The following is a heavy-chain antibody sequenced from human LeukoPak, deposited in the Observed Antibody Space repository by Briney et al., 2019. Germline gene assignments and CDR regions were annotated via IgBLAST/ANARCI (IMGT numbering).Heavy chain of an antibody. CDR3: ARDGVPGVYYYYMDV. CDR2: ISSSSSYI. J-gene: IGHJ6*03. Sequence: GGSLRLSCAASGFTFSSYSMNWVRQAPGKGLEWVSSISSSSSYIYYADSVKGRFTISRDNAKNSLYLQMNSLRAEDTAVYYCARDGVPGVYYYYMDVRGKGTTVTVSS. D-gene: IGHD7-27*01. CDR1: GFTFSSYS. V-gene: IGHV3-21*01.